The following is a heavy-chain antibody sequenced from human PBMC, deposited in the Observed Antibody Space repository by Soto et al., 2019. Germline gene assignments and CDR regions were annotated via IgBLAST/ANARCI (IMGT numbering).Heavy chain of an antibody. CDR2: IYWDDDK. CDR3: AHRRLYNWNYGGFDY. CDR1: GFSLSTSGVA. D-gene: IGHD1-7*01. Sequence: QITLKESGPTLVKPTQTLTLTCTFSGFSLSTSGVAVGWIRQPPGKALEWLALIYWDDDKRYSPSLKSRLTITTDTSKNQVVLTMTNMDPVDTATYYCAHRRLYNWNYGGFDYWGQGTLVTVSS. J-gene: IGHJ4*02. V-gene: IGHV2-5*02.